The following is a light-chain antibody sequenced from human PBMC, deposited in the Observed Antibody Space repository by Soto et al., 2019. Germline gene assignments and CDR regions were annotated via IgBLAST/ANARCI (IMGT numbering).Light chain of an antibody. CDR2: GAY. J-gene: IGKJ1*01. V-gene: IGKV1-39*01. CDR3: QQYDDWPS. CDR1: QSISNH. Sequence: DIQMTQCPSSLSASVEDRVIITFRASQSISNHLNWYQQKPGKAPKLLIFGAYTRASGIPGRFSGSGSGTEFTLTISSLQSEDFAVYYCQQYDDWPSFGQGTKVDIK.